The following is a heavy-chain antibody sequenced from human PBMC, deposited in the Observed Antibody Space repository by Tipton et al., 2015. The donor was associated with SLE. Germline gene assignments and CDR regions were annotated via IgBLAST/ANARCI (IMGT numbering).Heavy chain of an antibody. V-gene: IGHV4-4*07. CDR3: ARWASCTYVFAY. D-gene: IGHD2-2*01. J-gene: IGHJ4*01. Sequence: TLSLTCTVSGGSISGYSWNWIRQPAGKRLEWIGRVYNSGTTNNNPSLKSRVTMSVDTSRNQFSLKLNSVTAADTAVYYCARWASCTYVFAYWGPGTPVTVSS. CDR2: VYNSGTT. CDR1: GGSISGYS.